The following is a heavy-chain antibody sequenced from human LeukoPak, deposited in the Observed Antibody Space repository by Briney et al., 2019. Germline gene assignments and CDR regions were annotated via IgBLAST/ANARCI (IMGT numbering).Heavy chain of an antibody. V-gene: IGHV4-34*01. CDR1: GGSFSGYY. CDR3: ARAGLLYYYYYYMDV. J-gene: IGHJ6*03. D-gene: IGHD2-21*02. CDR2: INHSGST. Sequence: PSETLSLTCAVYGGSFSGYYWSWIRQPPGKGLEWIGEINHSGSTNYNPSLKSRVTISVDTSKNQFSLKLSSVAAADTAVYYFARAGLLYYYYYYMDVWGKGTTVTVSS.